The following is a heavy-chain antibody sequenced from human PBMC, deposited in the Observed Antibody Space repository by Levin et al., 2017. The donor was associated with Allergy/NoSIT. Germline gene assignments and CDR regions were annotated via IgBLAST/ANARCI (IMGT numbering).Heavy chain of an antibody. D-gene: IGHD3-22*01. J-gene: IGHJ3*02. V-gene: IGHV3-64*01. CDR3: VRLALDSSGYYYAAFDI. CDR1: GFNFNNYQ. CDR2: INSNGGST. Sequence: GGSLRLSCAASGFNFNNYQMHWVRQAPGKGLEYVSAINSNGGSTYYANSVKGRFTISRDNSKDTLYLQMGSLRPEDMAVYYCVRLALDSSGYYYAAFDIWGQGTMVTVSS.